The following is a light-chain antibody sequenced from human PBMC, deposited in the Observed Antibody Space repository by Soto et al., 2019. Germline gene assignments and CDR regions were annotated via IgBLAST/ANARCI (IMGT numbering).Light chain of an antibody. J-gene: IGKJ5*01. CDR2: DAP. Sequence: EIDWTQTPGTLSLSPEERDTLSCGASQSVSSSRLAWYQQKPALAPRLLIYDAPSRATGIPDRFSCSGSGTDFDLSLRSLEPEDFAVYYCEQYGNSPITFGQGTRLEIK. CDR3: EQYGNSPIT. CDR1: QSVSSSR. V-gene: IGKV3D-20*01.